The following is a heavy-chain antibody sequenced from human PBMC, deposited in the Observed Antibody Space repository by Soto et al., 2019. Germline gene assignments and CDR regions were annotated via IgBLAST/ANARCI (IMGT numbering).Heavy chain of an antibody. Sequence: PGGSLRLSCGASGFAFRSHWMSWVRQAPGKGLDWVSVIYSGGNSYYAVSVQGRFTISRDNSKNTVYLQMNSLRGEDTAIYYCARLGPYGSETYSFRYNWFDPWGQGSLVTVSS. CDR2: IYSGGNS. CDR3: ARLGPYGSETYSFRYNWFDP. V-gene: IGHV3-53*01. J-gene: IGHJ5*02. CDR1: GFAFRSHW. D-gene: IGHD3-10*01.